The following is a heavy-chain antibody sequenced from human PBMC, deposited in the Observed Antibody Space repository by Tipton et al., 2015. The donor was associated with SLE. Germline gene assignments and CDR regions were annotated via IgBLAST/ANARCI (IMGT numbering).Heavy chain of an antibody. CDR1: GGSFSSHL. D-gene: IGHD1-26*01. Sequence: TLSLTCIVSGGSFSSHLWSWIRQPPGKGLEWIGYIYYSGSTNYNPSLKSRVTISVDTSKNQFSLKLSSVTAADTAVYYCARLGWEHRGFDYWGQGTLVTVSS. V-gene: IGHV4-59*08. CDR2: IYYSGST. CDR3: ARLGWEHRGFDY. J-gene: IGHJ4*02.